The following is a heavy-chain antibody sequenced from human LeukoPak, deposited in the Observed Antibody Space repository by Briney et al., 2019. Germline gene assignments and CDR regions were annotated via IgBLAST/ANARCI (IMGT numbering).Heavy chain of an antibody. J-gene: IGHJ4*02. CDR3: ARQGTYTATFDY. D-gene: IGHD5-18*01. CDR1: GGSMSSFY. CDR2: IYYSGST. V-gene: IGHV4-59*08. Sequence: SETLSLTCTVSGGSMSSFYWSWLRQPPGKGLEWIGYIYYSGSTNYNPSLKSRVTISIDTSRNQFSLKLSSVTAADAAVYYCARQGTYTATFDYWGQGSLVTVSS.